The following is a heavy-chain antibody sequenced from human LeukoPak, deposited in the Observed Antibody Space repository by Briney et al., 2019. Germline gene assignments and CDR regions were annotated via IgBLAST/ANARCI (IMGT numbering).Heavy chain of an antibody. J-gene: IGHJ4*02. Sequence: SETLSLTCAVYGGSFSGYYWSWIRQPPGKGLEWIGEINHSGSTNYNPSLKSRVTISVDTSKNQFSLKLSSVTAADTAVYYCASRGRVYSSGKIDYWGQGTLVTVSS. D-gene: IGHD6-19*01. CDR2: INHSGST. V-gene: IGHV4-34*01. CDR1: GGSFSGYY. CDR3: ASRGRVYSSGKIDY.